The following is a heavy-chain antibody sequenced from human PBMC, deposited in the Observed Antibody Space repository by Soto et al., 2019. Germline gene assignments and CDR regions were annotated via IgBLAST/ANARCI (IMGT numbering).Heavy chain of an antibody. CDR3: ARAGLTSLELATTY. CDR1: GYTFTDYY. V-gene: IGHV1-2*02. J-gene: IGHJ4*02. Sequence: QVQLVQSGAEVKKPGASVKVSCKASGYTFTDYYVHWVRQSPGQGLEWMGWINPNSGGTKFPQKIHGRVIMTRDTSISTADMELRRLTSDDTAVYYCARAGLTSLELATTYWGQGTLVTVSS. D-gene: IGHD5-12*01. CDR2: INPNSGGT.